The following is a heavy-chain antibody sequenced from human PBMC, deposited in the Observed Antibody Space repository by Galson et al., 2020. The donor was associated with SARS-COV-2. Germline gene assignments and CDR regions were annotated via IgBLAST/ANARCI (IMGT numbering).Heavy chain of an antibody. J-gene: IGHJ4*02. CDR2: IYHSGTS. V-gene: IGHV4-59*08. CDR1: GASIRSYY. Sequence: ETSETLSLTCIVSGASIRSYYWNWIRQSPGKGLEWIGYIYHSGTSDYNPSLKSRVTISLDTSKTQFSLQLTSVTAADTAVYYCASQSEGFDYWGQGTRVTVSS. CDR3: ASQSEGFDY.